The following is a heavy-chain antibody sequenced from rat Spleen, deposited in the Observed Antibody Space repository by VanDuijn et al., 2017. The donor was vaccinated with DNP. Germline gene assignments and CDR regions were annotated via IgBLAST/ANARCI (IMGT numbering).Heavy chain of an antibody. CDR3: ARDNYATYGALDA. J-gene: IGHJ4*01. Sequence: EVQLVESGGGLVQPGRSLTLSCEVSGFTFSDYAMAWVRQAPGKGLEWVATISYDGLRPYYRDSVKGRFTISRDDSKDTLYLQMDSLRSDDTATYYCARDNYATYGALDAWGQGTSVTVSS. CDR2: ISYDGLRP. CDR1: GFTFSDYA. D-gene: IGHD1-11*01. V-gene: IGHV5-7*01.